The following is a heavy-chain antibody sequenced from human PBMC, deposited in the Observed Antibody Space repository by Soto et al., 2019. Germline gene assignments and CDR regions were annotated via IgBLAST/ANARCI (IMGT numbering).Heavy chain of an antibody. CDR1: GYTFGHFY. V-gene: IGHV1-18*01. CDR3: ARDEGGYDILTGYYKPHHFDQ. Sequence: GASVKVSCKASGYTFGHFYITWVRQAPGQGLEWMGAISPHNRNTNYAEQFRGRVTMTTDTSTTTAYMELRSLRSDDTAVYYCARDEGGYDILTGYYKPHHFDQWGQGALVTVSS. CDR2: ISPHNRNT. D-gene: IGHD3-9*01. J-gene: IGHJ4*02.